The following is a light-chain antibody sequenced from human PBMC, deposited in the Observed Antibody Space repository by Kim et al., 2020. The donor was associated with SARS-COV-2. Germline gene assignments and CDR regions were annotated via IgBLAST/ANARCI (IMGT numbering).Light chain of an antibody. CDR2: GAS. Sequence: SAGERAPHSCKASRSVSSNLAWYQQEPGQAPRLLIYGASTRATGSPARFSGSESGTEFTLTNSSLQSEDFAVYYCQQYNNWPPWTFGQGTKVDIK. V-gene: IGKV3-15*01. J-gene: IGKJ1*01. CDR1: RSVSSN. CDR3: QQYNNWPPWT.